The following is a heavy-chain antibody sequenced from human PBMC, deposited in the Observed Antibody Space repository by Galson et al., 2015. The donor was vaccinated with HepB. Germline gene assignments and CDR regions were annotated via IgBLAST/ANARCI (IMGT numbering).Heavy chain of an antibody. J-gene: IGHJ6*02. CDR3: ARDSYSGYGEYYYGMDV. V-gene: IGHV3-21*01. D-gene: IGHD5-12*01. CDR1: GFTFSSYS. CDR2: ISSSSSYI. Sequence: SLRLSCAASGFTFSSYSMNWVRQAPGKGLEWVSSISSSSSYIYYADSVKGRFTISRDNAKNSLYLQMNSLRAEDTAVYYCARDSYSGYGEYYYGMDVWGQGTTVTVSS.